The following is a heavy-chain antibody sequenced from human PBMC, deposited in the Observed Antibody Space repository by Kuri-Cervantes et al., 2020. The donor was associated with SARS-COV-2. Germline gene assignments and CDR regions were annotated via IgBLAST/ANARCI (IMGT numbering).Heavy chain of an antibody. Sequence: GGSLRLSCKGSGYSFTSYWIGWVRQMPGKGLEWMGIIYPGDSDTRYSPSFQGQVTISADKSISTAYLRWSSLKASDTAMYYCARRAGVHSSHHFDYWGQGTLVTVSS. CDR1: GYSFTSYW. CDR3: ARRAGVHSSHHFDY. V-gene: IGHV5-51*01. D-gene: IGHD6-19*01. CDR2: IYPGDSDT. J-gene: IGHJ4*02.